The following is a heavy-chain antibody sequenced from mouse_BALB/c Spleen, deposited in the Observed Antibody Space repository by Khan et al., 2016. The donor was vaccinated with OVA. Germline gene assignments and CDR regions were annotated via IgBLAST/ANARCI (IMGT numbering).Heavy chain of an antibody. J-gene: IGHJ2*01. CDR2: IDPANGNT. Sequence: VQLKQSGAELVKPGASVKLSCTLSGFNIKDTYMHWVKQRPEQGLEWIGRIDPANGNTKYDPKFQGKATITADPSSNTAYLQLSSLTSEDTAVYYCATYYYGSSRYFDYWGQGTTLTVSS. V-gene: IGHV14-3*02. D-gene: IGHD1-1*01. CDR1: GFNIKDTY. CDR3: ATYYYGSSRYFDY.